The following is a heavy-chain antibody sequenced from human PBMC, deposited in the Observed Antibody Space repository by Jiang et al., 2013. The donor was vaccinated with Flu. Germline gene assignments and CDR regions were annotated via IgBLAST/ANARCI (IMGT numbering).Heavy chain of an antibody. CDR3: AGPSGPNNCYFDY. CDR1: GDSISRSGRY. CDR2: ISYSGNT. J-gene: IGHJ4*02. V-gene: IGHV4-39*01. Sequence: GSGLVKPSETLSLTCTVSGDSISRSGRYWGWIRQPPGKGLEWVGSISYSGNTYYNPSLKSRVTISEDTSKNQFSLELSSVTAADTAVYYCAGPSGPNNCYFDYWGQGTLVTVSS.